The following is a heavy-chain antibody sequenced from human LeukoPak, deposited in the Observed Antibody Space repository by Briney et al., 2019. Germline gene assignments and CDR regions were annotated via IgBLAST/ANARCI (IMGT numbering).Heavy chain of an antibody. CDR2: VYYSGST. D-gene: IGHD2-2*01. J-gene: IGHJ5*02. V-gene: IGHV4-59*12. CDR3: ARGSRYCSSTSCYGNWFDP. CDR1: GGSISSYY. Sequence: SETLSLTCTVSGGSISSYYWSWIRQPPGKGLEWIGYVYYSGSTNYNPSLKSRVTISVDTSKNQFSLKLSSVTAADTAVYYCARGSRYCSSTSCYGNWFDPWGQGTLVTVSS.